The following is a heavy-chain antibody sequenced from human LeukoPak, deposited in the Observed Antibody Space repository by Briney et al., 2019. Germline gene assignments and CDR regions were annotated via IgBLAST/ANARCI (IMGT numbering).Heavy chain of an antibody. D-gene: IGHD4-17*01. J-gene: IGHJ4*02. CDR1: GGSISSSDYH. Sequence: SETLSLTCTVSGGSISSSDYHWCWIRQSAGKGLEWIGRLNPSGSTYYNPSLKSRLTLSLDPSESQFSLKLSSVTAADTALYYCARGRPYGDYFDYWGQGTLVTVSS. CDR2: LNPSGST. V-gene: IGHV4-61*02. CDR3: ARGRPYGDYFDY.